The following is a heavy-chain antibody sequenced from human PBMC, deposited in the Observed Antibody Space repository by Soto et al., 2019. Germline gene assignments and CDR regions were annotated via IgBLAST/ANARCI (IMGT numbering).Heavy chain of an antibody. V-gene: IGHV1-18*04. D-gene: IGHD3-16*01. J-gene: IGHJ3*02. CDR3: ARDQVAGIWGDAFDI. CDR1: GYTFTNHG. Sequence: ASVKVSCKTSGYTFTNHGINWVRQAPRQGLEWMEWINPYNANTNYAQKLQGRVTMTTDTSTTTAYMDLRSLTSDDTAVYYCARDQVAGIWGDAFDIWGQGTVVTVSS. CDR2: INPYNANT.